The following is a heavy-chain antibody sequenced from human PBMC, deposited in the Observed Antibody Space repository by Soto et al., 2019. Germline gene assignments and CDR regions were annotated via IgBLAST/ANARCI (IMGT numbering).Heavy chain of an antibody. Sequence: GSLRLSCAASGFTFSSYSMNWVRQAPGKGLEWVSSISSSSSYIYYADSVEGRFTISRDNAKNSLYLQMNSLRAEDTAVYYCARVHSRYYYDSSAPTIWGQGAMVTVS. D-gene: IGHD3-22*01. J-gene: IGHJ3*02. V-gene: IGHV3-21*01. CDR2: ISSSSSYI. CDR3: ARVHSRYYYDSSAPTI. CDR1: GFTFSSYS.